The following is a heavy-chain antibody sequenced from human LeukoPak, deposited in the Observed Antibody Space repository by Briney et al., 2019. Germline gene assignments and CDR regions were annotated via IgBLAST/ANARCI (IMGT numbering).Heavy chain of an antibody. Sequence: GGSLRLSCAASGFTFSSYWMSWVRLAPGKGLEWVANIKQDGSEKYYVDSVKGRFTISRDNAKNSLYLQMNSLRAEDTAVYYCASESYYYYYMDVWGKGTTVTVSS. CDR2: IKQDGSEK. V-gene: IGHV3-7*01. J-gene: IGHJ6*03. CDR3: ASESYYYYYMDV. CDR1: GFTFSSYW.